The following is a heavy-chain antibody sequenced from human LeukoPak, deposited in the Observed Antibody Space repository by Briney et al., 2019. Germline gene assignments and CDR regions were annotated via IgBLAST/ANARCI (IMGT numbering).Heavy chain of an antibody. J-gene: IGHJ4*02. CDR2: ISSTSSYI. CDR3: ARVYSSGWLSLDY. D-gene: IGHD6-19*01. Sequence: GGSLRLSCAASGFTFSSYSMNWVRQAPGKGLEWVSSISSTSSYIYYADSVRGRFTISRDNAKNSLCLQMNSLRAEDTALYYCARVYSSGWLSLDYWGQGTLDTVSS. V-gene: IGHV3-21*01. CDR1: GFTFSSYS.